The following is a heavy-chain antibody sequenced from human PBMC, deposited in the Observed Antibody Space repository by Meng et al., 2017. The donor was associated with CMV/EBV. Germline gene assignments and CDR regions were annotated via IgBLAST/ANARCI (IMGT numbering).Heavy chain of an antibody. CDR3: ARDVYYYDSSGYYIDY. CDR1: GFTFRTYN. CDR2: ITSSSDYV. Sequence: GESLKISCAASGFTFRTYNMNWVRQAPGKGLEWVSSITSSSDYVRYAGSVKGRFTISRDNAKNALYLQMNNVRAEDTAVYYCARDVYYYDSSGYYIDYWGQGTLVTVSS. J-gene: IGHJ4*02. V-gene: IGHV3-21*01. D-gene: IGHD3-22*01.